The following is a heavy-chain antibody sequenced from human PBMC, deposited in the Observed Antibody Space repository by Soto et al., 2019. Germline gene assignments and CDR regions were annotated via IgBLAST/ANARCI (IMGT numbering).Heavy chain of an antibody. CDR1: GGSISSYY. CDR2: IYYSGST. V-gene: IGHV4-59*01. CDR3: ARVNYGDYFDY. D-gene: IGHD4-17*01. Sequence: SETLSLTCTVSGGSISSYYWSWIRQPPGKGLEWIGYIYYSGSTNYNPSLKSRVTISVDTSKNQFSLKLSSVTAADTAVYYCARVNYGDYFDYWGQGTLVTVSS. J-gene: IGHJ4*02.